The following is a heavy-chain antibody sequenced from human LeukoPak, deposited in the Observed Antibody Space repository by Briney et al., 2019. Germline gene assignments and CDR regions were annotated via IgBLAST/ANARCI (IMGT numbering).Heavy chain of an antibody. CDR3: AKDLHDYGGNSALDY. Sequence: GGSLRFSCAASGFTFSSYGMHWVRQAPGKGLEWVAVISYDGSNKQYADSVKGRFTISRDNSKNTLYLQMNSLRAEDTAVYYCAKDLHDYGGNSALDYWGQGTLVTVSS. V-gene: IGHV3-30*18. D-gene: IGHD4-23*01. CDR1: GFTFSSYG. CDR2: ISYDGSNK. J-gene: IGHJ4*02.